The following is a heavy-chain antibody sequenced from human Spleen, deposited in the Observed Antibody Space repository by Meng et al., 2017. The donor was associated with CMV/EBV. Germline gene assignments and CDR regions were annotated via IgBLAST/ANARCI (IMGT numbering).Heavy chain of an antibody. CDR2: INHSGST. Sequence: YYWTWIRQPPGKGLEWIGEINHSGSTNYNPSLKSRVTISVDTSKNQFFLRLSSVTAADTAVYYCARGDIVVLPAALFRRRGFQQFEYWGQGSLVTVSS. CDR1: YY. J-gene: IGHJ4*02. D-gene: IGHD2-2*01. CDR3: ARGDIVVLPAALFRRRGFQQFEY. V-gene: IGHV4-34*01.